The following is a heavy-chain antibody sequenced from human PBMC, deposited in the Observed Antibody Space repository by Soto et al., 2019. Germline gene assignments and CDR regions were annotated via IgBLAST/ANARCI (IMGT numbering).Heavy chain of an antibody. J-gene: IGHJ4*02. V-gene: IGHV3-48*03. D-gene: IGHD3-16*01. CDR2: ISSSGSTI. CDR3: ARGVRGWGKY. CDR1: GFTCSSYD. Sequence: EGSLRLSCAASGFTCSSYDMHWVRQGPGKGLECVSYISSSGSTIYYADSVKGRFTISRDNAKNSLYLQMNSLRAEDTAVYYCARGVRGWGKYWGQGTPVTASS.